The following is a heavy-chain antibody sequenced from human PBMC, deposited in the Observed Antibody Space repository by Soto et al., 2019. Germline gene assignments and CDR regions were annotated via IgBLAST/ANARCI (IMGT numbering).Heavy chain of an antibody. V-gene: IGHV3-23*01. CDR2: ISGSGGST. J-gene: IGHJ6*02. CDR1: GFTFSSYA. CDR3: AKVPPRGGSYYGGFEVYYGMDV. Sequence: GGSLRLSCAASGFTFSSYAMSWVRQAPGKGLEWVSAISGSGGSTYYADSVKGRFTISRDNSKNTLYLQMNSLRAEDTAVYYCAKVPPRGGSYYGGFEVYYGMDVWGQGTTVTVSS. D-gene: IGHD1-26*01.